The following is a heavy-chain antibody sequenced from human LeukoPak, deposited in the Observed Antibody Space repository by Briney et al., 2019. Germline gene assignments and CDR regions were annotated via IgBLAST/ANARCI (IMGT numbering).Heavy chain of an antibody. D-gene: IGHD3-10*01. CDR1: GFTFSSYA. Sequence: GGSLRLSCAASGFTFSSYAMHWVRQAPGKGLEWVAVISYDGSNKYYADSVKGRFTISRDNSKNTLYLQMNSLRAEDTAVYYCARVRVPYYYGSGSYVDYWGQGTLVTVSS. CDR2: ISYDGSNK. V-gene: IGHV3-30-3*01. CDR3: ARVRVPYYYGSGSYVDY. J-gene: IGHJ4*02.